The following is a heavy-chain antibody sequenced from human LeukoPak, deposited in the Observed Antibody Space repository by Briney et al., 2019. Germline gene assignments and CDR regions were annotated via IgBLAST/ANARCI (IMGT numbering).Heavy chain of an antibody. J-gene: IGHJ6*02. CDR3: ARVFDGSGKRWGDYYYGMDV. Sequence: GGSLRLSCVVSGFIFSDYPMNWVRQAPGKGLEWISTISVSDTTHYAESVRGRFTISRDNAKNSLYLQMNSLRAEDTAVYYCARVFDGSGKRWGDYYYGMDVWGQGTTVTVSS. D-gene: IGHD3-10*01. CDR2: ISVSDTT. V-gene: IGHV3-69-1*01. CDR1: GFIFSDYP.